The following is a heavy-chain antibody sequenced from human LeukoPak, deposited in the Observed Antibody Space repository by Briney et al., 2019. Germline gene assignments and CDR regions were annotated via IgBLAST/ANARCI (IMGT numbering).Heavy chain of an antibody. CDR2: ISASGSGT. D-gene: IGHD6-19*01. J-gene: IGHJ4*02. CDR3: AKGRDTSGRQNFDF. V-gene: IGHV3-23*01. CDR1: GFTFTYYA. Sequence: GSLRLSCEASGFTFTYYAMHWVRQAPGKGLEWVSSISASGSGTFYTDSMNGRFTISRDNAKKTFFLQMKNLRPGDTALHYCAKGRDTSGRQNFDFWGQGTLVTVSS.